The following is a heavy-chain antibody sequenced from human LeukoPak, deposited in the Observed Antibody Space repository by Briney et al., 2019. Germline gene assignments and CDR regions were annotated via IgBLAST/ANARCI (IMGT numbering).Heavy chain of an antibody. D-gene: IGHD3-22*01. CDR2: IYTSGST. V-gene: IGHV4-4*07. CDR3: ARDPPYYDSSGRDDAFDI. Sequence: SETLSLTCTVSGGSISSYYCSWIRQPAGKGLEWIGRIYTSGSTSYNSSLKSRVTMSVDTSKNQFSLKLSSVTAADTAVYYCARDPPYYDSSGRDDAFDIWGQGTMVTVSS. J-gene: IGHJ3*02. CDR1: GGSISSYY.